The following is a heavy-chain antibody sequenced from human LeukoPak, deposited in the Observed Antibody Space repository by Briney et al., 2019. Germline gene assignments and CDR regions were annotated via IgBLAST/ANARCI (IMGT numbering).Heavy chain of an antibody. CDR1: GFTFTSSA. V-gene: IGHV1-58*02. CDR2: IVVGSGNT. J-gene: IGHJ4*02. Sequence: GTSVKVSCKASGFTFTSSAMQWVRQARGQRLEWIGWIVVGSGNTNYAQKFQERVTITRDMSTSTAYMELSSLRSEDTAVYYCAANYDSSGYYDEGEFDYWGQGTLVTVSS. CDR3: AANYDSSGYYDEGEFDY. D-gene: IGHD3-22*01.